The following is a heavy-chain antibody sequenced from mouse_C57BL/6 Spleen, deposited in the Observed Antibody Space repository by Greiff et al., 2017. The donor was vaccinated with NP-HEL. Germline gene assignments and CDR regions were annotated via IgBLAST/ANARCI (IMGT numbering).Heavy chain of an antibody. Sequence: QLQQSGPELVKPGASVKISCKASGYTFTDYYMNWVKQSHGKSLEWIGDINPNNGGTSYNQKFKGKATLTVDKSSSTAYMELRSLTSEDSAVYYCAREGYYWYFDVWGTGTTVTVSS. J-gene: IGHJ1*03. CDR1: GYTFTDYY. D-gene: IGHD2-2*01. CDR2: INPNNGGT. CDR3: AREGYYWYFDV. V-gene: IGHV1-26*01.